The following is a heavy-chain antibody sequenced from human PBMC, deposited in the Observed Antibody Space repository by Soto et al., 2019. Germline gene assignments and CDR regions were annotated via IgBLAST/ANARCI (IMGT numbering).Heavy chain of an antibody. J-gene: IGHJ6*03. CDR3: ATVVAATGWGGRDYYYYMDV. Sequence: GGSLRLSCAASGFTVSSNYMSWVRQAPGKGLEWVSVIYSGGSTYYADSVKGRFTISRDNSKNTLYLQMNSLRAEDTAVYYCATVVAATGWGGRDYYYYMDVWGKGTTVTVSS. CDR2: IYSGGST. D-gene: IGHD2-15*01. CDR1: GFTVSSNY. V-gene: IGHV3-66*01.